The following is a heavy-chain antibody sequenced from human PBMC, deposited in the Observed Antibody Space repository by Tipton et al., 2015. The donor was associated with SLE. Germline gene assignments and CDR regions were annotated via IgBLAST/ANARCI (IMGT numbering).Heavy chain of an antibody. V-gene: IGHV3-74*01. CDR1: GFSFSIYW. CDR3: ARLGGLEDF. J-gene: IGHJ3*01. Sequence: SLRLSCVASGFSFSIYWIHWVRQVPGKGLVWVSRINTDGSLTDYADSVKGRFTISRDNAKSTLYLQMNSLRAEDTGLYYCARLGGLEDFWGQGTMVTVSS. D-gene: IGHD3-10*01. CDR2: INTDGSLT.